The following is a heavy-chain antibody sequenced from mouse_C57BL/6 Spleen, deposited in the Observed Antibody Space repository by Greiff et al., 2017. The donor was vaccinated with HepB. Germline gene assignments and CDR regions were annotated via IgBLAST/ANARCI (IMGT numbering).Heavy chain of an antibody. CDR1: GFTFSSYG. D-gene: IGHD1-1*01. J-gene: IGHJ2*01. CDR3: ARHGYGSRTDYFDY. V-gene: IGHV5-6*01. CDR2: ISSGGSYT. Sequence: EVQVVESGGDLVKPGGSLKLSCAASGFTFSSYGMSWVRQTPDKRLEWVATISSGGSYTYYPDSVKGRFTISRDNAKNTLYLQMSSLKSEDTAMYYCARHGYGSRTDYFDYWGQGTTLTVSS.